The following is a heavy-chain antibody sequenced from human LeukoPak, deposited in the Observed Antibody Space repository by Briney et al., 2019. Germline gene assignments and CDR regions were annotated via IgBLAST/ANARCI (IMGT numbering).Heavy chain of an antibody. V-gene: IGHV4-34*01. Sequence: PSETLSLTCAVYGESFTTFYWGWIRQTPGKGLEWIGEINHTGSTNYNPSLKSRVTISIDTSKNQFSLKLSSVTAADTAVYYCARHKDYYYSYMDVWGKGTTVTISS. CDR1: GESFTTFY. CDR2: INHTGST. J-gene: IGHJ6*03. CDR3: ARHKDYYYSYMDV.